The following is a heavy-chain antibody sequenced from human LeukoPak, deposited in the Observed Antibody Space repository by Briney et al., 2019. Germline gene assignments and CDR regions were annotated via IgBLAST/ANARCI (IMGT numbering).Heavy chain of an antibody. Sequence: GGSLRLSCAGSGFTFGGYGMHWFRQTPGKGLEWVAVIAYDVSRAFYADSVKGRFTISRDKSKNTMSVQMDDLRAEDTAVYYCTRYNNDHFDYWGQGTLVTVSS. CDR1: GFTFGGYG. CDR3: TRYNNDHFDY. D-gene: IGHD1-14*01. J-gene: IGHJ4*02. V-gene: IGHV3-33*01. CDR2: IAYDVSRA.